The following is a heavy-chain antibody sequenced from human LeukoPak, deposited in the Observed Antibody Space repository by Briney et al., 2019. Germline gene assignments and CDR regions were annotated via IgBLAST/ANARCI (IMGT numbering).Heavy chain of an antibody. V-gene: IGHV4-34*01. CDR3: ARGQIYSKVDY. CDR1: GGSFSGYY. CDR2: INHSGST. D-gene: IGHD4-11*01. Sequence: SETLSLTCAVYGGSFSGYYWSWIRRPPGKGLEWIGEINHSGSTNYNPSLKSRVTISVDTSKNQFSLKLSSVTAADTAVYYCARGQIYSKVDYWGQGTLVTVSS. J-gene: IGHJ4*02.